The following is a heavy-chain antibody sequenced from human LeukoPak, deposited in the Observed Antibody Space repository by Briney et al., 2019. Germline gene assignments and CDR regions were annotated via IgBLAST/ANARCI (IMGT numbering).Heavy chain of an antibody. CDR2: IYTSGST. V-gene: IGHV4-61*02. J-gene: IGHJ3*02. CDR1: GGSISSGSYY. CDR3: ARFIPDYDILTGYYKAAGAFDI. Sequence: SETLSLTCIVSGGSISSGSYYWSWIRQPAGKGLEWIGRIYTSGSTNYNPSLKSRVTMSVDTSKNQFSLKLSSVTAADTAVYYCARFIPDYDILTGYYKAAGAFDIWGQGTMVTVSS. D-gene: IGHD3-9*01.